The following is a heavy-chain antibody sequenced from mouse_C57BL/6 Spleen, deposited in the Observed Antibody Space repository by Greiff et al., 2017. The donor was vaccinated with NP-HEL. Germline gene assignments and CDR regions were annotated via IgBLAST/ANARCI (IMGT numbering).Heavy chain of an antibody. Sequence: QVQLQQSGPELVKPGASVKISCKASGYSFTSYYIHWVKQRPGQGLAWIGWIYPGSGNTKYNEKFKGKATLTADTSSSTAYMQLSSLTSEDSAVYYCARDYYGSRGYWGQGTTLTVSS. CDR3: ARDYYGSRGY. CDR2: IYPGSGNT. V-gene: IGHV1-66*01. D-gene: IGHD1-1*01. J-gene: IGHJ2*01. CDR1: GYSFTSYY.